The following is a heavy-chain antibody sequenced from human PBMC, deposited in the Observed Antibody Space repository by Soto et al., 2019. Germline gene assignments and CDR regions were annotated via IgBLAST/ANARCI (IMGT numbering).Heavy chain of an antibody. J-gene: IGHJ3*01. CDR2: ISSHGAAR. D-gene: IGHD1-26*01. CDR3: LEAGWVVGGTYDALDV. CDR1: GFTFRHHA. V-gene: IGHV3-64*05. Sequence: LRLSCAASGFTFRHHAMHRVRQAPGQGLQHVSAISSHGAARFYADSVKDRFTISRDNSKNTLNVQMRSLRAEDTAVYYCLEAGWVVGGTYDALDVWRRERMVT.